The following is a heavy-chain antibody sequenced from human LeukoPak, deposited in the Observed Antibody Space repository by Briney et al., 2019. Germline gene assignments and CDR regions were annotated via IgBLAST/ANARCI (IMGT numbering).Heavy chain of an antibody. J-gene: IGHJ4*02. D-gene: IGHD2-15*01. V-gene: IGHV4-61*02. CDR1: SGSVNSDGGYY. CDR3: ARRSPGGSLFDY. CDR2: VFTTGTT. Sequence: SQTLSLTCTVSSGSVNSDGGYYWSWIRQPAGKGLEWIGRVFTTGTTNYNPSLKSRVTISVDTSKNQFSLKLSSVTAADTAVYYCARRSPGGSLFDYWGQGTLVTVSS.